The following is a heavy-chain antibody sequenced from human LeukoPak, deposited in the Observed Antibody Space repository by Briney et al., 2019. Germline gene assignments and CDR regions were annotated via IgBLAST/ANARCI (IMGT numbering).Heavy chain of an antibody. J-gene: IGHJ4*02. Sequence: SETLSLTCTVSGGSISSYYWTWIRQSPGKGLEWIGEINHSGSTNYNPSLKSRVTISVDTSKNQFSLKLSSVTAADTAVYYCARARVRRYYDSSGYYERSLYYFDYWGQGTLVTVSS. CDR2: INHSGST. D-gene: IGHD3-22*01. CDR3: ARARVRRYYDSSGYYERSLYYFDY. V-gene: IGHV4-34*01. CDR1: GGSISSYY.